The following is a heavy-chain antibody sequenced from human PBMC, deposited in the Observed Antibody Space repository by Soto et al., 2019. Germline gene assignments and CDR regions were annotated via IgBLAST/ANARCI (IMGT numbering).Heavy chain of an antibody. J-gene: IGHJ6*02. CDR1: GGSFSGYY. V-gene: IGHV4-34*01. CDR3: ARLNGYCIRGRCHGHYAMDV. D-gene: IGHD2-15*01. CDR2: INHSGST. Sequence: PSETLSLTCAVYGGSFSGYYWSWIRQPPGKGLEWIGEINHSGSTNYNPSLKSRVTISVDTSKNQFSLKLTSVTAADTAVYYCARLNGYCIRGRCHGHYAMDVRGQGTTVTVSS.